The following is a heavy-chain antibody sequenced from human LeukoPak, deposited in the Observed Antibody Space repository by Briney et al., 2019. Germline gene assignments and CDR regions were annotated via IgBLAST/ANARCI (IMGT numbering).Heavy chain of an antibody. J-gene: IGHJ2*01. Sequence: PGRSLRLSCAASGFTFRDYAMYWVRQAPGKGLEWVSGISWNSVSIGYADSVKGRFTISRDNAKNSLYLQMSSLRAEDTALYYCAKDIGTGGTGWYFDLWGRGTLVTVSS. V-gene: IGHV3-9*01. D-gene: IGHD6-13*01. CDR2: ISWNSVSI. CDR3: AKDIGTGGTGWYFDL. CDR1: GFTFRDYA.